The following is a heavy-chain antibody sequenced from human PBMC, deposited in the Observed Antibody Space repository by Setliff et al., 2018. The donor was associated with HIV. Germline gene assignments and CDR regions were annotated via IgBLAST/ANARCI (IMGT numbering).Heavy chain of an antibody. CDR3: ARHPGSTSNWYKGAFDF. CDR1: GGSISSGSYY. J-gene: IGHJ3*01. Sequence: SETLSLTCTVSGGSISSGSYYWGWIRQPPGKGLEWIGSIYHSGSAYYNPSLKSRVTISVDTPKNQFSLKVKSVTAADTAMYYCARHPGSTSNWYKGAFDFWGQGRMVTVSS. D-gene: IGHD6-13*01. V-gene: IGHV4-39*01. CDR2: IYHSGSA.